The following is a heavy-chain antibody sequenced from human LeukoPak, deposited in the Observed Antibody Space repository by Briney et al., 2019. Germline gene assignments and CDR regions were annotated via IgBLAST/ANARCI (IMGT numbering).Heavy chain of an antibody. D-gene: IGHD3-9*01. J-gene: IGHJ5*02. CDR2: ISAYNGNT. CDR1: GYTFTSYG. Sequence: ASVTVSCKASGYTFTSYGISWVRQAPGQGLEWMGWISAYNGNTNYAQKLQGRVTMTTDTSTSTAYMELRSLRSDDTAVYYCARDRPHTRGYDILTGSTSWFDPWGQGTLVTVSS. CDR3: ARDRPHTRGYDILTGSTSWFDP. V-gene: IGHV1-18*01.